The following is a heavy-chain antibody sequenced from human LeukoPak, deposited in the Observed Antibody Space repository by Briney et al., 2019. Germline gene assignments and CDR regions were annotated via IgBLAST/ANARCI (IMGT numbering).Heavy chain of an antibody. V-gene: IGHV3-30*18. CDR3: AKLVGATNLDY. J-gene: IGHJ4*02. CDR2: ISYDGSNK. CDR1: GFTFSSYG. D-gene: IGHD1-26*01. Sequence: GGSLRLSCAASGFTFSSYGMHWVRQAPGKGLEWVAVISYDGSNKYYADSVKGRFTISRDNSKNTLYLQMNSLRAEDTAVYCCAKLVGATNLDYWGQGTLVTVSS.